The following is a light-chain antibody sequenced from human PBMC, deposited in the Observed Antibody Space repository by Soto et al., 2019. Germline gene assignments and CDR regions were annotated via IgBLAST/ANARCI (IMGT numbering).Light chain of an antibody. J-gene: IGKJ1*01. Sequence: EIVFTPAPNTPSLFPGELTTPSCRASQRLGTKFLAWYQQKAGQAPRLLIYGTSTRATGIPDRFSGSGSGTDFTLTISRLEPEDFAVYYCQQYENWPQTFGQGTKVEI. V-gene: IGKV3-20*01. CDR3: QQYENWPQT. CDR2: GTS. CDR1: QRLGTKF.